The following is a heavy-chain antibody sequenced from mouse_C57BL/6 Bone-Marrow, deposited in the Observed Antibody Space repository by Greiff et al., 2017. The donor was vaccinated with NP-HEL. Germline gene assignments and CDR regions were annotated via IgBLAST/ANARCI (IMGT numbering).Heavy chain of an antibody. J-gene: IGHJ2*01. CDR3: ATMPLGPYYFDY. CDR1: GYTFTDYY. Sequence: EVQLQQSGPELVKPGASVKISCKASGYTFTDYYMNWVKQSHGKSLEWIGDINPNNGGTSYNQKFKGKATLTVDKSSSTAYMELRSLTSEDSAVYYCATMPLGPYYFDYWGQGTTLTVSS. CDR2: INPNNGGT. D-gene: IGHD4-1*01. V-gene: IGHV1-26*01.